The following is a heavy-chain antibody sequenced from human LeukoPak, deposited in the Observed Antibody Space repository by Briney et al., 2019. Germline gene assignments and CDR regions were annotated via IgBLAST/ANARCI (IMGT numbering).Heavy chain of an antibody. CDR3: ARHTIYSPGGQNWFDP. V-gene: IGHV5-51*01. Sequence: EESLKISCKGSGYSFTDYWIGWVRQMPGKGLEWMGITYPGDSDIRYSPSFQGQVTISADKSISTAYLQWSSLKASDTAMYYCARHTIYSPGGQNWFDPWGQGTLVTVSS. D-gene: IGHD3-16*01. J-gene: IGHJ5*02. CDR2: TYPGDSDI. CDR1: GYSFTDYW.